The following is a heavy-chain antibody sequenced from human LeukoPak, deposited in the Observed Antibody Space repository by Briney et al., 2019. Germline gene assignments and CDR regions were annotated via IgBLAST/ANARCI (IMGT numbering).Heavy chain of an antibody. CDR3: ARVSYDILTGYFFAIDY. CDR2: IYYSGST. J-gene: IGHJ4*02. D-gene: IGHD3-9*01. CDR1: GGSISSGGYY. Sequence: SQTLSLTCTVSGGSISSGGYYWSWIRQHPGTGLEWIGCIYYSGSTYYNPSLKSRVTISVDTSKNQSSLKLSSVTAADTAVYYCARVSYDILTGYFFAIDYWGQGTLVTVSS. V-gene: IGHV4-31*03.